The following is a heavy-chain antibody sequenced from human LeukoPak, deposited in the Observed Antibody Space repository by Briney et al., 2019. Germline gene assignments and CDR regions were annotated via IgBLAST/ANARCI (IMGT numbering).Heavy chain of an antibody. Sequence: SETLSLTCTVTDGSISSSSYYWAWIRQPPGKELEWIGSISYSGSAYYNPSLKSRVTISVDTSKNQFSLKLSSVTAADTAVYYCARGLAARRWDYWGQGTLVTVSS. CDR1: DGSISSSSYY. D-gene: IGHD5-24*01. CDR3: ARGLAARRWDY. CDR2: ISYSGSA. V-gene: IGHV4-39*07. J-gene: IGHJ4*02.